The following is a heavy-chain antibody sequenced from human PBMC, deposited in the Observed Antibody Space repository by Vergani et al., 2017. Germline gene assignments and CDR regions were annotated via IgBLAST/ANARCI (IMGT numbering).Heavy chain of an antibody. CDR1: GSTVSGNY. V-gene: IGHV3-66*02. J-gene: IGHJ5*02. D-gene: IGHD3-10*01. CDR2: IYSGDET. Sequence: ELQLVESGGGLVQPGGSLRLSCAASGSTVSGNYMTWVRQAPGKGLEWVSQIYSGDETYYADSVKGRGTISRDTSKNTLHLQINNLRVEDTAVYYCARGNYYGSGNYVDHWGQGTLVTVSS. CDR3: ARGNYYGSGNYVDH.